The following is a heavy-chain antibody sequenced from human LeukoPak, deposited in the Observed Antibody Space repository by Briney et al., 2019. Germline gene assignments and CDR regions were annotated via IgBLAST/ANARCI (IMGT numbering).Heavy chain of an antibody. CDR1: GFSFSDYG. J-gene: IGHJ4*02. Sequence: PGGSLRLSCEASGFSFSDYGMHWVRQAPGKGLEWVAFIRSDGTNKYYADSVKGRFTISRDNSENTLYLQMNSLRTEDTAVYYCAKDRSRSWYSFDYWGQGTLVTVSS. D-gene: IGHD6-13*01. CDR2: IRSDGTNK. CDR3: AKDRSRSWYSFDY. V-gene: IGHV3-30*02.